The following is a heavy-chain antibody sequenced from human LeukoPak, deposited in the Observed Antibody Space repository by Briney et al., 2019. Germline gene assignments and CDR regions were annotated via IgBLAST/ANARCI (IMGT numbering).Heavy chain of an antibody. CDR2: IWYDASNK. CDR3: VRGVGVSRFNYLDS. Sequence: AGRFLTLSCAASGFTFSSFGMHWVRQAPGKGLEWVAVIWYDASNKYYADSVKGRFTISRDNSKNTLYLQMNSLRDDDTAVYYCVRGVGVSRFNYLDSWGQGTLVIVSS. D-gene: IGHD6-13*01. CDR1: GFTFSSFG. V-gene: IGHV3-33*01. J-gene: IGHJ4*02.